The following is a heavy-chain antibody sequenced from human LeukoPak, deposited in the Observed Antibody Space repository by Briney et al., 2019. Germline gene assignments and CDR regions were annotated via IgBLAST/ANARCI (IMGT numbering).Heavy chain of an antibody. J-gene: IGHJ6*03. Sequence: GGSLRLSCAASGLSFSNYGMHWVRQAPGKGLEWVTFIRYDESGKYYADSVKGRFTISRDNSKNTLYLQMNSLRPEDTAVYYCAKISQPRLGSGYHLRVYYHMNVWGRGTTVIVSS. CDR3: AKISQPRLGSGYHLRVYYHMNV. CDR1: GLSFSNYG. V-gene: IGHV3-30*02. D-gene: IGHD3-3*01. CDR2: IRYDESGK.